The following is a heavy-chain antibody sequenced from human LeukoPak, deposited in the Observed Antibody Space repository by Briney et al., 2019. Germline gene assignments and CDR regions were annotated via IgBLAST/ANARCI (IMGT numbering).Heavy chain of an antibody. CDR3: AREGIPQWYYYMDV. CDR1: GYTFTSYG. D-gene: IGHD2-21*01. Sequence: GASVKVSCKASGYTFTSYGISWVRQAPGQGLEWMGWISTYNGNTNYAQKLQGRVTMTTDTSTTTAYMELRSLRSDDTAMYYCAREGIPQWYYYMDVWGKGTTVTISS. J-gene: IGHJ6*03. CDR2: ISTYNGNT. V-gene: IGHV1-18*01.